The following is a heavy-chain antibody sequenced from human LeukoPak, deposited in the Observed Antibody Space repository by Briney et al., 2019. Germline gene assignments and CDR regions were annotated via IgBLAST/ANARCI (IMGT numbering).Heavy chain of an antibody. CDR1: GGSINYYY. J-gene: IGHJ4*02. V-gene: IGHV4-59*08. Sequence: SETLSLTCTVSGGSINYYYWSWIRQPPGKGLEWIGYIYYSGSTNYNPSLKSRVTISVDTSKNQFSLKLSSVTAADTAVYYCARNSCPSGSCYDNRGYFDYWGQGTLVTVSS. CDR3: ARNSCPSGSCYDNRGYFDY. D-gene: IGHD2-15*01. CDR2: IYYSGST.